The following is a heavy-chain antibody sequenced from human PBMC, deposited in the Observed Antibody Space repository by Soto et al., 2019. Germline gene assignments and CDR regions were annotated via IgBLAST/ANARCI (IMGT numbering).Heavy chain of an antibody. CDR3: ARDTYSSSPGFDY. V-gene: IGHV4-31*03. J-gene: IGHJ4*02. CDR1: GGSISSGGYY. D-gene: IGHD6-6*01. Sequence: KPSETLSLTCTVSGGSISSGGYYWSWIRQHPGKGLEWIGYIYYSGSTYYNPSLKSRVTISVYTSKNQFSLKLSSVTAADTAVYYCARDTYSSSPGFDYWGQGTLVTVSS. CDR2: IYYSGST.